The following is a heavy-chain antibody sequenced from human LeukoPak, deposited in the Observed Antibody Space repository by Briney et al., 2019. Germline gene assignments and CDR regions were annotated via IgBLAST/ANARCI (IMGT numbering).Heavy chain of an antibody. Sequence: GASVKVSCKASGGTFSSYAISWVRQAPGQGLEWMGRIIPILGIANYAQKFQGRVTITADKSTSTAYMELSSLRSEDTAVYYCAREPSVPATPYNWFDPWGQGTLVTVSS. J-gene: IGHJ5*02. CDR2: IIPILGIA. CDR3: AREPSVPATPYNWFDP. D-gene: IGHD2-2*01. V-gene: IGHV1-69*04. CDR1: GGTFSSYA.